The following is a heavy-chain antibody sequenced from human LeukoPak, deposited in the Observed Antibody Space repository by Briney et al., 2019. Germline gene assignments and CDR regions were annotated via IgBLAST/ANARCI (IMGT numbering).Heavy chain of an antibody. V-gene: IGHV3-30*04. CDR2: ISYDGSNK. CDR3: TRGDLHYHDSTRRGFDI. CDR1: GFTFSAYA. D-gene: IGHD3-16*01. Sequence: GGSLRLSCAASGFTFSAYAIHWVCQSPGKGLEWVAVISYDGSNKYYADSVKGRFTISRDNSKNTLYLQMNSLRAEDTAVYYCTRGDLHYHDSTRRGFDIWGQGTMVTVSS. J-gene: IGHJ3*02.